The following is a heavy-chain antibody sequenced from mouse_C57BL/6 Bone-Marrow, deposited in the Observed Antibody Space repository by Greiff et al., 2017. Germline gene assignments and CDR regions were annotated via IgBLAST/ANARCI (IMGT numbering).Heavy chain of an antibody. CDR3: AREGTTVVGAMDH. V-gene: IGHV1-61*01. CDR1: GYTFTSYW. D-gene: IGHD1-1*01. J-gene: IGHJ4*01. CDR2: IYPSDSET. Sequence: VQLQQPGAELVRPGSSVKLSCKASGYTFTSYWMDWVKQRPGQGLEWIGNIYPSDSETHYNQKFKDKATLTVDKSSSTAYMQLSSLTSEDSAVYYCAREGTTVVGAMDHWGQGTSVTVSS.